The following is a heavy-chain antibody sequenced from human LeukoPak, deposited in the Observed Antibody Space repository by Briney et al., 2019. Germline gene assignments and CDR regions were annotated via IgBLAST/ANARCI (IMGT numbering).Heavy chain of an antibody. D-gene: IGHD3-10*01. CDR2: IVVGSGNT. CDR1: GFTFTSSA. CDR3: AAGSGPGSYFDL. Sequence: SVKVSCKASGFTFTSSAVQWVRQARGQRLEWIGWIVVGSGNTNYARKFQERVTITRDMSTSTAYMELSSLRSEDTAVYYCAAGSGPGSYFDLWGRGTLVTVSS. J-gene: IGHJ2*01. V-gene: IGHV1-58*01.